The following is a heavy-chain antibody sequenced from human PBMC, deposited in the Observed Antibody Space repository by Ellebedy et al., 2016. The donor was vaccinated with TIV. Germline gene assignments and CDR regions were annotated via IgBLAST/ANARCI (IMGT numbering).Heavy chain of an antibody. J-gene: IGHJ1*01. V-gene: IGHV3-23*01. CDR1: GFTFSSYT. CDR3: VRAIASPDGY. D-gene: IGHD5-24*01. CDR2: ISGSGGGT. Sequence: GGSLRLXCAASGFTFSSYTMGWVRQAPGKGLEWVSDISGSGGGTYYADSVKGRFTISRDNTKNSLYLQMNSLRAEDTAVYYCVRAIASPDGYWGQGTLVTVSS.